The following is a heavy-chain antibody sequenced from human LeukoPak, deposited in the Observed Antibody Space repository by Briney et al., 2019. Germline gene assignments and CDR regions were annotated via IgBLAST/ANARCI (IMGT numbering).Heavy chain of an antibody. CDR2: ISACNGNT. D-gene: IGHD6-19*01. V-gene: IGHV1-18*01. Sequence: ASVKVSCKASGYTFTSYGISWVRQAPGQGLEWMGWISACNGNTNYAQKLQGRVTMTTDTSTSTAYMELRSLRSDDTAVYYCARESSSGWGYYYYYMDVWGKGTTVTISS. J-gene: IGHJ6*03. CDR1: GYTFTSYG. CDR3: ARESSSGWGYYYYYMDV.